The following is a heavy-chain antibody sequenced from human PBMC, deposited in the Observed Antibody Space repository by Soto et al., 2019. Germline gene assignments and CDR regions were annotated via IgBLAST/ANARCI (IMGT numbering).Heavy chain of an antibody. CDR2: IDPSDSYT. V-gene: IGHV5-10-1*01. J-gene: IGHJ4*02. CDR1: GYSFTSYW. Sequence: PGESLKISCKGSGYSFTSYWISWVRQMPGKGLEWMGRIDPSDSYTNYSPSFQGHVTISADKSISTAYLQWSSLKASDTAMYYCARRPYCSGGSCYLLDYWGQGTLVTVSS. CDR3: ARRPYCSGGSCYLLDY. D-gene: IGHD2-15*01.